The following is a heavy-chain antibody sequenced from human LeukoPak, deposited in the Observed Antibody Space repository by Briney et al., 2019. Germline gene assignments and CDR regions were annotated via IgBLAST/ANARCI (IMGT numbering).Heavy chain of an antibody. CDR3: ARVHSYGYVYYYYYMDV. CDR1: GGSISSYY. V-gene: IGHV4-59*01. D-gene: IGHD5-18*01. J-gene: IGHJ6*03. CDR2: IYYSGST. Sequence: PSETLSLTCTVSGGSISSYYWSWIRQPPGKGLEWIGYIYYSGSTNYNPSLKSRVTISVDTSKNQFSLKLSSVTAADTAVYYCARVHSYGYVYYYYYMDVWGKGTTVTVSS.